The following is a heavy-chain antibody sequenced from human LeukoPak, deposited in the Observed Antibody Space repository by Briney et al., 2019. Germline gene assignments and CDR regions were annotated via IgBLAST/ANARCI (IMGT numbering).Heavy chain of an antibody. CDR1: GFTFSSAW. CDR2: IKSKADGGTT. D-gene: IGHD3-22*01. V-gene: IGHV3-15*01. CDR3: TTDGYIVVVTYYFDY. Sequence: GGSLRLSCAASGFTFSSAWMSWVRQAPGKGLEWVGRIKSKADGGTTDYAAPVKGRFTISRDDSKNTLYLQMNSLKTEDTAVYYCTTDGYIVVVTYYFDYWGQGTLVTVSS. J-gene: IGHJ4*02.